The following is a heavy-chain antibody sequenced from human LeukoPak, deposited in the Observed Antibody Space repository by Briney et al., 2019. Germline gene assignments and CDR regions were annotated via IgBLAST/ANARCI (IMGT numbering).Heavy chain of an antibody. J-gene: IGHJ4*02. Sequence: MPSETLSLTCAVYGRSFSGYYWSWIRQPPGKGLEWIGEINHSGSTNYNPSLKSRVTISVDTSKNQFSLKLSSVTAADTAVYYCARGLLGSGFDYWGQGTLVTVSS. CDR1: GRSFSGYY. CDR3: ARGLLGSGFDY. CDR2: INHSGST. V-gene: IGHV4-34*01. D-gene: IGHD2-15*01.